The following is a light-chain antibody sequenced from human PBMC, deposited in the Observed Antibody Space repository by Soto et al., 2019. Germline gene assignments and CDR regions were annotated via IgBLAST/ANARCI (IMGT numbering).Light chain of an antibody. CDR3: SYYAGSSTYV. V-gene: IGLV2-23*01. CDR2: EGS. Sequence: QSALTQPASVSGSPGQSITISCTGTSSDVGSYNLVSWYQQHPGKAPKLMIYEGSKRPSGVSNRFSGSKSGNTASLTISGLQAEDEADYYCSYYAGSSTYVFRTGNKVPVL. CDR1: SSDVGSYNL. J-gene: IGLJ1*01.